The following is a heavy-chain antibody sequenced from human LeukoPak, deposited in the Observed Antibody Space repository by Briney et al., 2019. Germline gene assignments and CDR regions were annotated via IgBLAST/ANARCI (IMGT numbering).Heavy chain of an antibody. V-gene: IGHV3-23*01. CDR1: GFIFDNYA. Sequence: GGSLRLSCAASGFIFDNYAMNWIRQAPGKGLEWLTGISGFGGSTYYAASAKGRFTISRDNSGNTLFLQLNNLRVEDTAVYYCARRGGSSWSSFDYWGQGSLVTVSS. CDR3: ARRGGSSWSSFDY. D-gene: IGHD6-13*01. J-gene: IGHJ4*02. CDR2: ISGFGGST.